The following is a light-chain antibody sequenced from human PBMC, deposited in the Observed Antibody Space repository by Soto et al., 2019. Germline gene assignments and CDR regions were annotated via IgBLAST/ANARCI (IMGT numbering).Light chain of an antibody. J-gene: IGKJ1*01. V-gene: IGKV1-5*03. Sequence: DLQMTQSPSNLSASVGDRVTITCRASQTISNYLTWYQQRPGKAPKLLIYRSSILQNGVPSRFSGSGSGTEFTLTISSLQPDDFATYYCQQYYIYATFGQGTRVEI. CDR3: QQYYIYAT. CDR1: QTISNY. CDR2: RSS.